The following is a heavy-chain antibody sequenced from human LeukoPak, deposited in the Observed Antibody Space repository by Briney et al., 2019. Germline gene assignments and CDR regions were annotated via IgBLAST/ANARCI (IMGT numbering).Heavy chain of an antibody. J-gene: IGHJ4*02. CDR1: GYTFTGYY. V-gene: IGHV1-2*02. CDR2: INPNSGGT. Sequence: ASVKVSCKASGYTFTGYYMHWVRQAPGQGLEWMGWINPNSGGTNYAQKFQGRVTMTRDTSISTAYMELTTLRSDDTALYYCATSDYLRLYYFDHWGQGTQVTISS. CDR3: ATSDYLRLYYFDH. D-gene: IGHD4/OR15-4a*01.